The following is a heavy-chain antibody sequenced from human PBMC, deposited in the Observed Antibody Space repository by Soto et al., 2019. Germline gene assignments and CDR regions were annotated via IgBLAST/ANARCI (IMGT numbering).Heavy chain of an antibody. J-gene: IGHJ3*02. CDR3: AKVGSGWYGEGAFDI. CDR1: GFTFDDYA. CDR2: ISWNSGSI. V-gene: IGHV3-9*01. Sequence: PGGSLRLSCAASGFTFDDYAMHWVRQAPGKGLEWVSGISWNSGSIGYADSVKGRFTISRDNAKNSLYLQMNSLRAEDTALYYCAKVGSGWYGEGAFDIWGQGTMVTVSS. D-gene: IGHD6-19*01.